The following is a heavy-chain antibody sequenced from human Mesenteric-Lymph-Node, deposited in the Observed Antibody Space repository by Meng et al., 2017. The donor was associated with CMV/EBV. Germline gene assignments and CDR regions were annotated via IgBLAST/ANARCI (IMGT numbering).Heavy chain of an antibody. CDR2: ISGSGSST. CDR3: ATQNIAARPIGY. J-gene: IGHJ4*02. V-gene: IGHV3-23*01. Sequence: CAASGFTFSSYAMGWVRQAPGKGLEWVSAISGSGSSTYYADSVKGRFTISRDNSKNTLYLQMNSLRAEDTAVYYCATQNIAARPIGYWGQGTLVTVSS. D-gene: IGHD6-6*01. CDR1: GFTFSSYA.